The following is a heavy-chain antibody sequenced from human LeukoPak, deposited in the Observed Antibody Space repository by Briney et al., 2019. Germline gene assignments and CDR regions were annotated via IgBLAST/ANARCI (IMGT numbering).Heavy chain of an antibody. CDR3: ERDSLWFGEAYGMDV. Sequence: PSETLSLTCTLSGGAVSSDYWSWIRQPPGKRLEWIGYIHHSGSTYYNPSLESRVTMSVDTSKSLLSLKLTSVTAADTAVYYCERDSLWFGEAYGMDVWGQGTTVIVSS. CDR2: IHHSGST. CDR1: GGAVSSDY. J-gene: IGHJ6*02. V-gene: IGHV4-59*02. D-gene: IGHD3-10*01.